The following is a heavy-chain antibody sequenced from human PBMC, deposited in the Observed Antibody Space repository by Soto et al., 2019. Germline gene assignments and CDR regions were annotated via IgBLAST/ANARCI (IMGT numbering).Heavy chain of an antibody. D-gene: IGHD3-10*01. CDR2: IDPSDSYT. V-gene: IGHV5-10-1*01. Sequence: GESLKISCKGSGYSFTSYWISWVRQMPGKGLEWMGRIDPSDSYTNYSPSFQGHVTISADKSISTAYLQWSSLKASDTAMYYCASIRVGELTPEYYGMDVWGQGTTVTV. CDR3: ASIRVGELTPEYYGMDV. CDR1: GYSFTSYW. J-gene: IGHJ6*02.